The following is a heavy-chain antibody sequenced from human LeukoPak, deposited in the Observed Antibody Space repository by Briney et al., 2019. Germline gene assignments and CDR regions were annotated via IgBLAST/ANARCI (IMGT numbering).Heavy chain of an antibody. Sequence: ASVKVSCKASGGTFSSYGISWVRQAPGQGLEWMGRIIPILGIANYAQKFQGRVTITADISTSTVYMELSSLRSDDTAVYYCARVPVYYYDSSSRADALDIWGQGTMVTVSS. J-gene: IGHJ3*02. CDR3: ARVPVYYYDSSSRADALDI. CDR2: IIPILGIA. D-gene: IGHD3-22*01. V-gene: IGHV1-69*04. CDR1: GGTFSSYG.